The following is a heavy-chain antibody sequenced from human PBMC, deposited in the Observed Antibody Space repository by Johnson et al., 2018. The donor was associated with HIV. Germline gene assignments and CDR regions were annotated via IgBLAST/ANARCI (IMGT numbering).Heavy chain of an antibody. CDR2: IYSGGST. D-gene: IGHD4-17*01. J-gene: IGHJ3*02. Sequence: VQLVESGGGLVQPGGSLRLSCAASGFTVSSNYMSWVRQAPGKGLEWVSVIYSGGSTYYADSVKGIFTISRDNSKNTLYLQMNSLRAEDTAVYYCARDVTKDAFDIWGQGTMVTVSS. CDR1: GFTVSSNY. CDR3: ARDVTKDAFDI. V-gene: IGHV3-66*01.